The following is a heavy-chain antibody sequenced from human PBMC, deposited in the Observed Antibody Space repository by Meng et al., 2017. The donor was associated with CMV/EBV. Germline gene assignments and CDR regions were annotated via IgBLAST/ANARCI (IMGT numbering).Heavy chain of an antibody. J-gene: IGHJ4*02. CDR1: GFTFDDYG. Sequence: GGSLRLSCAASGFTFDDYGMSWVRQAPGKGLEWVSGINWNGGSTGYADSVKGRFTISRDNAKNSLSLQMNSLRAEDTALYHCARVAAAGDFDYWGQGTLVTVSS. CDR3: ARVAAAGDFDY. CDR2: INWNGGST. D-gene: IGHD6-13*01. V-gene: IGHV3-20*01.